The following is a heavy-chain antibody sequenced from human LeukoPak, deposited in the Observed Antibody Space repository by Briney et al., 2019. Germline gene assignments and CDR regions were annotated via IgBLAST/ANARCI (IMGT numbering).Heavy chain of an antibody. CDR2: ISHSGTT. J-gene: IGHJ4*02. V-gene: IGHV4-4*02. CDR3: TRENRPFCPFAY. CDR1: GVSIDITNY. Sequence: SETLSLTCGVSGVSIDITNYWSWVRQAPGKGLEWIGEISHSGTTNYNPSLRSRVTMFLDRANNQFSLSLTSVTAADSAVYYCTRENRPFCPFAYWGQGVLVTDSS. D-gene: IGHD2/OR15-2a*01.